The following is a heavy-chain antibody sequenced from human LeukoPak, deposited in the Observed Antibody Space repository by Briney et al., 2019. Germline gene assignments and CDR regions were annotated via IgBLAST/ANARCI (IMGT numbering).Heavy chain of an antibody. CDR3: ARSSSWYWVFDY. CDR1: GGSFSGYY. D-gene: IGHD6-13*01. J-gene: IGHJ4*02. V-gene: IGHV4-34*01. Sequence: PSETLSLTCAVYGGSFSGYYWSWIRQPPGKGLEWIGEINHSGSTNYNPSLKSRVTISVDTSKNQFSLKLSSVTAADTAVYYCARSSSWYWVFDYWGQGTLVTVSS. CDR2: INHSGST.